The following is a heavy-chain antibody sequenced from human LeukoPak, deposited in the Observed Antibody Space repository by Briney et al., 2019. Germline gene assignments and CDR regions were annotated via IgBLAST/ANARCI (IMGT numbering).Heavy chain of an antibody. J-gene: IGHJ5*02. Sequence: SETLSLTCTVSGGSISSSSYYWGWIRQPPGKGLEWIGSIYYSGSTYYNPSLKSRVTISVDTSKNQFSLQLNSVTPEDTAVYYCARGWYWFDPWGQGTLVTVSS. V-gene: IGHV4-39*01. CDR1: GGSISSSSYY. D-gene: IGHD2-8*01. CDR3: ARGWYWFDP. CDR2: IYYSGST.